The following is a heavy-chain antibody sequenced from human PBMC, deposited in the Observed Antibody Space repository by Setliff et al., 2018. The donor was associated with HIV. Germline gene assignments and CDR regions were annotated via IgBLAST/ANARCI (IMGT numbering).Heavy chain of an antibody. CDR1: GGSISSSSYY. CDR3: ARQNYYDISGYYERPLDFDY. J-gene: IGHJ4*02. D-gene: IGHD3-22*01. Sequence: SETLSLTCTVSGGSISSSSYYWGWIRQPPGKGLEWIGSISYSGNTYYHPSLQSRVTISLDMSKNQFSLKLSSVTAADTAVYYCARQNYYDISGYYERPLDFDYWGQGTLVTVSS. V-gene: IGHV4-39*07. CDR2: ISYSGNT.